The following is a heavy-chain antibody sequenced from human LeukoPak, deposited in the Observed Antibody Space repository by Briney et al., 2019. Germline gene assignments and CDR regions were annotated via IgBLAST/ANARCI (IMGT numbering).Heavy chain of an antibody. D-gene: IGHD3-22*01. CDR3: ARALTPSYYYDSSGYYY. V-gene: IGHV4-34*01. CDR2: INHSGST. J-gene: IGHJ4*02. Sequence: SETLSLTCAVYGGSFSGYYWSWIRQPPGKGLEWIGEINHSGSTNYNPSLKSRVTISVDTSKNQFSLKLSSVTAADTAVYYCARALTPSYYYDSSGYYYWGQGTLVTVSS. CDR1: GGSFSGYY.